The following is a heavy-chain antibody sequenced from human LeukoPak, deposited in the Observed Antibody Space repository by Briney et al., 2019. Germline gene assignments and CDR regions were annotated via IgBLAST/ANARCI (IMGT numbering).Heavy chain of an antibody. CDR2: IIPIFGTT. D-gene: IGHD6-13*01. CDR3: ARVVGLTGYSSSWYSGYYYYMDV. V-gene: IGHV1-69*06. Sequence: ASVKVSCKASGGTFSSYAISWVRQAPGQGLEWMGGIIPIFGTTNYAQKFQDRVTITANKSTSTAYMELSSLRSEDTAVYYCARVVGLTGYSSSWYSGYYYYMDVWGKGTTVTVSS. CDR1: GGTFSSYA. J-gene: IGHJ6*03.